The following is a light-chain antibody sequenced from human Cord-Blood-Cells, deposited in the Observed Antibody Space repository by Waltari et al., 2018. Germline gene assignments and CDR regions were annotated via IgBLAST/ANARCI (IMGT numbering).Light chain of an antibody. CDR2: YDD. J-gene: IGLJ2*01. CDR3: AAWDDSLNGVV. CDR1: SSNLGNNA. V-gene: IGLV1-36*01. Sequence: QYVLTQPPSVAEAPRQRVTSSCSGNSSNLGNNAVNCYQQLPGKAPKLLIYYDDLLPSGVSDRFSGSKSGTSASLAISGLQSEDEADYYCAAWDDSLNGVVFGGGTKLTVL.